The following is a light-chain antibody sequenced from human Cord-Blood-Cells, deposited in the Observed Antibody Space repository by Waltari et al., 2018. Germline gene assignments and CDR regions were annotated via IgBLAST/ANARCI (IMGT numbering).Light chain of an antibody. V-gene: IGLV3-10*01. Sequence: SYELTQPPSVSVSPGQTARITCPGDALPKKYAYWYQQKSGPAPVLVIYEDSKRPSGIPGRFSGSSSGTMATLTISGAQVEDEADYYCYSTDSSGNHRVFGGGTKLTVL. CDR2: EDS. CDR1: ALPKKY. J-gene: IGLJ2*01. CDR3: YSTDSSGNHRV.